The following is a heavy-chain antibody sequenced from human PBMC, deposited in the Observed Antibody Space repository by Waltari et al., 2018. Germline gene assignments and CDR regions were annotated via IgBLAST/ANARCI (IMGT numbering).Heavy chain of an antibody. D-gene: IGHD2-15*01. J-gene: IGHJ4*02. CDR1: GDSISNNFF. CDR3: ASDRGRGLYLDS. Sequence: QVQLQESGPGLVKPSGTLSLTCTVSGDSISNNFFWSWVRQSPGKGLEWLGQVHQSGRSNYNPSLESRVTVSMDTSKNQFSLKMTSVTAADTAIYYCASDRGRGLYLDSWGQGTLVTVSP. V-gene: IGHV4-4*02. CDR2: VHQSGRS.